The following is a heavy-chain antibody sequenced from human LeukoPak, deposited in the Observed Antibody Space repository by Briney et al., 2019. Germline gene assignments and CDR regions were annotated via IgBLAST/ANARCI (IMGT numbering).Heavy chain of an antibody. D-gene: IGHD1-20*01. Sequence: ASVKVSCKASGYTFTGYYMHWLRQAPAQGLEWMGWINPNSGGTNYAQKFQGRVTMTRDTSISTAYMELSRLRSDDTAVYYCARVKLGITGTQSEWGQGTLVTVPS. V-gene: IGHV1-2*02. CDR3: ARVKLGITGTQSE. J-gene: IGHJ4*02. CDR1: GYTFTGYY. CDR2: INPNSGGT.